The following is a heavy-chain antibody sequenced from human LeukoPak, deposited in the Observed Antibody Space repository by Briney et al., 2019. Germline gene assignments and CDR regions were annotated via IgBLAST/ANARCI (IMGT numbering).Heavy chain of an antibody. CDR1: GGSVTSGSYY. V-gene: IGHV4-61*02. CDR2: ISTSGST. Sequence: SETLSLTCSVSGGSVTSGSYYWSWIRQPAGKGLEWIGRISTSGSTNYNPSLKGRVTMSLDTSKNQFSLKLNSLTAADTAVYYCARGAALAIDYWGQGALVTVS. D-gene: IGHD2-15*01. J-gene: IGHJ4*02. CDR3: ARGAALAIDY.